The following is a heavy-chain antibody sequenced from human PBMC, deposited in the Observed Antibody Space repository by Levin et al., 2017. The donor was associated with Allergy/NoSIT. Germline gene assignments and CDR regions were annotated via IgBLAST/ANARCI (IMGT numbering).Heavy chain of an antibody. D-gene: IGHD6-6*01. CDR2: VHHSGTS. V-gene: IGHV4-4*02. CDR1: GGSISSSNW. CDR3: ARTLYSSSSGHLDY. Sequence: SETLSLTCAVSGGSISSSNWWSWVRQPPGKGLEWIGEVHHSGTSNYNPSLKSRVTISVDKSKNHFSLNLNSVTAADTAVYFCARTLYSSSSGHLDYWGQGMLVTVSP. J-gene: IGHJ4*02.